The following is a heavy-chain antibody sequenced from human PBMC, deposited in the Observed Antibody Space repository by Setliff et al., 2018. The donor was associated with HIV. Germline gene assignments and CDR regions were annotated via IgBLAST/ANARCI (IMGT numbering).Heavy chain of an antibody. D-gene: IGHD3-22*01. CDR1: GGSISSYY. J-gene: IGHJ4*02. Sequence: PSETLSLTCSVSGGSISSYYWSWIRQPPGKGLEWIGYIYTSGSTNYNPSLKSRVTISVDTSKNQFSLKLSSVTAADTAVYYCARGLSFYDPGGFDYWGQGTRVTVSS. CDR3: ARGLSFYDPGGFDY. V-gene: IGHV4-4*09. CDR2: IYTSGST.